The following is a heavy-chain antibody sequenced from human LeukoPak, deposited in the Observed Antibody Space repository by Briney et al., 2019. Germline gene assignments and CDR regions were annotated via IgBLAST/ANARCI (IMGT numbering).Heavy chain of an antibody. J-gene: IGHJ6*03. D-gene: IGHD3-9*01. CDR1: GFTFSSYS. CDR3: ARVDYDSAPAYYYYMDV. V-gene: IGHV3-21*01. CDR2: ISSSSSYI. Sequence: GGSLRLSCAASGFTFSSYSMNWVRQAPGKGLEWVSSISSSSSYIYYADSVKGRFTISRDNAKNSLYLQMNSLRAEDTAVYYCARVDYDSAPAYYYYMDVWGKGTTVTVSS.